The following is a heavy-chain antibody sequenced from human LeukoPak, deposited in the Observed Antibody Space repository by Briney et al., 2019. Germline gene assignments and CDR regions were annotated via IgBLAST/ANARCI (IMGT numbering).Heavy chain of an antibody. CDR1: KFTFRTYA. CDR2: ISTSSHTI. CDR3: ARAPGPTIFGVVRRYYYYMDV. D-gene: IGHD3-3*01. J-gene: IGHJ6*03. Sequence: GGSLRLSCAASKFTFRTYAMSWVRQAPGKGLEWVSYISTSSHTIYYADSVKGRFTISRDNAKNSLSLQMNSLRAEDTAVYYCARAPGPTIFGVVRRYYYYMDVWGKGTTVTVSS. V-gene: IGHV3-48*01.